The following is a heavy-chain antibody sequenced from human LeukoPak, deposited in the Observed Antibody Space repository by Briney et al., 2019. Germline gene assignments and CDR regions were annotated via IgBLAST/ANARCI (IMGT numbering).Heavy chain of an antibody. CDR3: ARLLPPIVATSHWFDP. CDR1: GFTFSDYY. J-gene: IGHJ5*02. V-gene: IGHV3-11*06. D-gene: IGHD5-12*01. Sequence: KSGGSLRLSCAASGFTFSDYYMSWIRQAPGKGLEWVSYISSSSSYTNYADSVKGRFPISRDNAKNSLYLQMNSLRAEDTAVYYCARLLPPIVATSHWFDPWGQGTLVTVSS. CDR2: ISSSSSYT.